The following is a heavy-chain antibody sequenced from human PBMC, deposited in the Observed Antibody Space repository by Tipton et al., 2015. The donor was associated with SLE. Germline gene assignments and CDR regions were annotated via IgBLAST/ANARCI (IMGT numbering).Heavy chain of an antibody. Sequence: GLVKPSETLSLICTVSGDSISANSYHWGWVQPPGKGLEWIGNVYYSGSTYYSASLRSRVTISLDRSKNHFSLTLNSVTAADTAVYYCAKTTVYSNDWPYFDHWGQGTLVTVSS. CDR2: VYYSGST. V-gene: IGHV4-39*07. D-gene: IGHD6-19*01. CDR1: GDSISANSYH. CDR3: AKTTVYSNDWPYFDH. J-gene: IGHJ4*02.